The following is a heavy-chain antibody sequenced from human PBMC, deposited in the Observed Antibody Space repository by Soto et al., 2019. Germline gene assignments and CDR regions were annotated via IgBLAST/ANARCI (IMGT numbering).Heavy chain of an antibody. CDR3: ARDRGYTGYDWSDGMDV. Sequence: SETLSLTCTVSGCSISSYYWSWIRQPPGKGLEWIGYIYYSSSTNYNPSPKNRVPISVGTSKNQFSPKLSSVTAADTAVYYCARDRGYTGYDWSDGMDVWGQGTTVTVSS. D-gene: IGHD5-12*01. J-gene: IGHJ6*02. CDR1: GCSISSYY. CDR2: IYYSSST. V-gene: IGHV4-59*01.